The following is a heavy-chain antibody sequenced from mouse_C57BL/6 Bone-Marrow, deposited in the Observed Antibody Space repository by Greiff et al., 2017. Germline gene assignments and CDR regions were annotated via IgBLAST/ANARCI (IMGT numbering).Heavy chain of an antibody. D-gene: IGHD1-1*01. CDR3: ARERDYYGHWYFDV. J-gene: IGHJ1*03. V-gene: IGHV1-75*01. CDR2: IFPGSGST. Sequence: VQLQQSGPELVKPGASVRISCKASAYTFTDYYINWVKQRPGQGLEWIGWIFPGSGSTYYNEKFKGKATLTVDKSSSTAYMLLSSLTSEDSAVYFCARERDYYGHWYFDVWGTGTTVTVSS. CDR1: AYTFTDYY.